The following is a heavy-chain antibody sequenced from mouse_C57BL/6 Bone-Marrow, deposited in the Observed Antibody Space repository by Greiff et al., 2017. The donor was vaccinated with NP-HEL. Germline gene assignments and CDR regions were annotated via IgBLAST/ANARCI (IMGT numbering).Heavy chain of an antibody. CDR3: ARGGYYYGSSPYWYFDV. CDR1: GFTFSSYA. Sequence: EVNVVESGGGLVKPGGSLKLSCAASGFTFSSYAMSWVRQTPEKRLEWVATISDGGSYTYYPDNVKGRFTISRDTAKNNLYLQMSHLKSEDTAMYYCARGGYYYGSSPYWYFDVWGTGTTVTVSS. V-gene: IGHV5-4*03. J-gene: IGHJ1*03. CDR2: ISDGGSYT. D-gene: IGHD1-1*01.